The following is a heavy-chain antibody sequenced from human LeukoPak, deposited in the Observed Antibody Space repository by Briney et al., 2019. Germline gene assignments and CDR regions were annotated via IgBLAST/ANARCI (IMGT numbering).Heavy chain of an antibody. D-gene: IGHD3-22*01. Sequence: GGSLRLSCAASGFTFSSYSMYWVRQAPGKGLEWVSSISSSSSYIYYADSVKGRFTISRDNAKNSLYLQMNSLRAEDTAVYYCASKNTYYYDSSGVGDAFDIWGQGTMVTVSS. CDR1: GFTFSSYS. V-gene: IGHV3-21*01. CDR2: ISSSSSYI. CDR3: ASKNTYYYDSSGVGDAFDI. J-gene: IGHJ3*02.